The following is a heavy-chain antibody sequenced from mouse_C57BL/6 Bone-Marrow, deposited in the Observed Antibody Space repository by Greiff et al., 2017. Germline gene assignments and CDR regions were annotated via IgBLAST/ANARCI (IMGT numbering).Heavy chain of an antibody. CDR2: INYDGSST. CDR3: AREAYYCGSSLYWYFDV. J-gene: IGHJ1*03. D-gene: IGHD1-1*01. Sequence: EVKLMESEGGLVQPGSSMKLSCTASGFTFSDYYMAWVRQVPEKGLEWVANINYDGSSTYYLDSLKSRFIISRDNAKNILYLQMSSLKSEDTATYYCAREAYYCGSSLYWYFDVWGTGTTVTVSS. CDR1: GFTFSDYY. V-gene: IGHV5-16*01.